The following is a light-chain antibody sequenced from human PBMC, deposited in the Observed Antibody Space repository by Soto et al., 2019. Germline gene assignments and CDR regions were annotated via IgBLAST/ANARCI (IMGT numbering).Light chain of an antibody. V-gene: IGLV2-14*01. J-gene: IGLJ1*01. CDR2: EVS. CDR1: SSDVGGYNY. Sequence: QSALTQPASVSGSPGQSITISCTGTSSDVGGYNYVSWYQQHPGKAPKLMIYEVSNRPSGVSSRFSGSKSGNTASLTISGLQAEDEADYYCSSYTSSHTYVFGTGTKLTVL. CDR3: SSYTSSHTYV.